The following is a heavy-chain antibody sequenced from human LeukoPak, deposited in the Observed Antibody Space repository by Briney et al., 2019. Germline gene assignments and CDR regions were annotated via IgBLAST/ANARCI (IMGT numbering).Heavy chain of an antibody. CDR3: ARGKYFEDSSGPRSLWDGFDA. CDR1: GGSISSYY. D-gene: IGHD3-22*01. J-gene: IGHJ5*02. Sequence: PSETLSLTCTVSGGSISSYYWSWIRQPAGKGLEWIGRIYTSGSTNYNPSLKSRVTMSVDTSKNQFSLKLSSVTAADTAVSYCARGKYFEDSSGPRSLWDGFDALSQASLVTVSS. V-gene: IGHV4-4*07. CDR2: IYTSGST.